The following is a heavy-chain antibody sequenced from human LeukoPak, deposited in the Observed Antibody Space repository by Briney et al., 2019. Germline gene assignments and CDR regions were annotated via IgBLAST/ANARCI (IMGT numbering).Heavy chain of an antibody. V-gene: IGHV5-51*01. CDR3: VRHGRGGYIYGIDS. Sequence: GESLKISCQTSGYDFTKYWVGWVRQMPGKGLEWMGIIHPLDSDIRKNPPFQGHVSLSVDTPVTTAYLQWDSLQASDTAVYYCVRHGRGGYIYGIDSWGQGTLVTVSS. CDR1: GYDFTKYW. J-gene: IGHJ4*02. D-gene: IGHD5-18*01. CDR2: IHPLDSDI.